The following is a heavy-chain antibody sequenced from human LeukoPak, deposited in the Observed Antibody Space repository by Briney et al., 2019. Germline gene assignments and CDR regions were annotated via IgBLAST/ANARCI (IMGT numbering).Heavy chain of an antibody. CDR1: GGSFSGYY. CDR3: ANGRGIPYYFHY. D-gene: IGHD1-26*01. Sequence: SETLSLTCAVYGGSFSGYYWSWIRQPPGRWLEWIGEINHSGSTNYNPSLKSRVTISVDTSKNQFSLKLSSVTAADTAVYYCANGRGIPYYFHYWGQGTLVSVSS. CDR2: INHSGST. V-gene: IGHV4-34*01. J-gene: IGHJ4*02.